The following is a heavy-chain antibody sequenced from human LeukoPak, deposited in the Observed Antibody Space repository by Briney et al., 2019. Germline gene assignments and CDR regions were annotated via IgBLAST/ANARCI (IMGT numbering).Heavy chain of an antibody. V-gene: IGHV1-3*01. J-gene: IGHJ4*02. D-gene: IGHD6-19*01. CDR3: ARGIVASSGWYVIDY. CDR2: INAGNGNT. Sequence: EASVKVSCKASGYILTKYAIHWVRQAPGQRLEWMGWINAGNGNTKYSQKIQGRVTLTRDTSASTAYMEVSSLRSEDTAMYYCARGIVASSGWYVIDYWGQGTLVTVSS. CDR1: GYILTKYA.